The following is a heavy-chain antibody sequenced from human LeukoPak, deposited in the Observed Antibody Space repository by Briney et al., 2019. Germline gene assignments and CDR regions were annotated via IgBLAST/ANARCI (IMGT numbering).Heavy chain of an antibody. J-gene: IGHJ5*02. V-gene: IGHV1-8*01. D-gene: IGHD3-9*01. CDR2: MNPNSGNT. CDR3: ARGGVLRYFDWLSTMYNWFDP. CDR1: GYTFTSYD. Sequence: ASVKVSCKASGYTFTSYDINWVRQATGQGLEWMGWMNPNSGNTGYAQKFQGRVTMTRNTSISTAYMELSSLRSEDTAVYYCARGGVLRYFDWLSTMYNWFDPWGQGTLVTVSS.